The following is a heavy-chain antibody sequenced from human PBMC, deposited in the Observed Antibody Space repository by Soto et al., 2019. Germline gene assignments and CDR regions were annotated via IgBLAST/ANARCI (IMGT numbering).Heavy chain of an antibody. CDR1: GFSLSTCGVG. CDR3: AHLAWKEMWPRAPVVN. Sequence: SGPTLVNPTQTLTLTCTFSGFSLSTCGVGVGWIRQPPGKALEWLGIIFWDDDKRYRPSLKRRVSITKDTSKNQLVLTMTNMDPVDTATYYCAHLAWKEMWPRAPVVNWGQGTPVTVSS. CDR2: IFWDDDK. D-gene: IGHD1-1*01. V-gene: IGHV2-5*02. J-gene: IGHJ4*02.